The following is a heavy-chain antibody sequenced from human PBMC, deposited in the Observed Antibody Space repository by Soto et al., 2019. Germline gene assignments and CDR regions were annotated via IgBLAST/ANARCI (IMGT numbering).Heavy chain of an antibody. CDR3: TGITWFRGMDV. J-gene: IGHJ6*02. CDR1: GDSVSTHSAG. V-gene: IGHV6-1*01. D-gene: IGHD3-10*01. Sequence: PSQTLSLTCVISGDSVSTHSAGRNWIRQSPSRGLEWLGRTYYKYKWNNDYTLSVKSRITINPDTSKNQFSLHLYSVTPEDTAVYYCTGITWFRGMDVWGQGTPVTVSS. CDR2: TYYKYKWNN.